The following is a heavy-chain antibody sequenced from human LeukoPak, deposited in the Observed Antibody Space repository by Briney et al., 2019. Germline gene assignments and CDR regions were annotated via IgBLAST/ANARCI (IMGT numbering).Heavy chain of an antibody. J-gene: IGHJ4*02. V-gene: IGHV1-69*01. CDR2: IIPIFGTA. CDR3: AATIERITMVRGVPPDY. CDR1: GGTFSSYA. Sequence: SVKVSCKASGGTFSSYAISWVRQAPGQGLEWMGGIIPIFGTANYAQKFQGRVTITADESTSTAYMELSSLRSEDTAVYYCAATIERITMVRGVPPDYWGQGTLVTVSS. D-gene: IGHD3-10*01.